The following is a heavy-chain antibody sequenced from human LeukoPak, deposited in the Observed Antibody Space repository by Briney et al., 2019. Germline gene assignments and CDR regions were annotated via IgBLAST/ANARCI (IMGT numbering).Heavy chain of an antibody. J-gene: IGHJ6*03. CDR1: GGSISSNNYY. Sequence: SETLSLTCTVSGGSISSNNYYWGWVRQPPGKGLEWIGTIYYSGSTYYNPSLKSRVTISVDTSKNQFSLKLSSVTAADTAVYYCARGGKYYYYYYYMDVWGKGTTVTVSS. V-gene: IGHV4-39*07. D-gene: IGHD3-16*01. CDR3: ARGGKYYYYYYYMDV. CDR2: IYYSGST.